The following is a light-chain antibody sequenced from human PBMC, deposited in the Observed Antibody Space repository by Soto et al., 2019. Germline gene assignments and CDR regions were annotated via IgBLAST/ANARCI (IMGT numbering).Light chain of an antibody. CDR3: QQYNNWPPNT. J-gene: IGKJ2*01. CDR2: GAS. Sequence: EVVMTQSPATLSVSPGEGATLSCRASQNVINNVAWYQQKPGQAPRLLIYGASTRATGVPDRFSGSGSGTEFTLSISSLQSEDFAVYYCQQYNNWPPNTFGQGTKVDNK. CDR1: QNVINN. V-gene: IGKV3-15*01.